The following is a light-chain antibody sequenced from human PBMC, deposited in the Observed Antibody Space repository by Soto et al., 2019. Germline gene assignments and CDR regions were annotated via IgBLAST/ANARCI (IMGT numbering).Light chain of an antibody. CDR3: CSYAGSYYV. J-gene: IGLJ1*01. CDR1: SSDVGGYNY. V-gene: IGLV2-11*01. Sequence: QSVLTQPRSVSGSPGQSVTISCTGTSSDVGGYNYVSWYQQHPGKAPKLMIYDVSKRPSGVPDRFSGSKSGNTASLTIYGLQAEDEADYYCCSYAGSYYVFGTGTKLTVL. CDR2: DVS.